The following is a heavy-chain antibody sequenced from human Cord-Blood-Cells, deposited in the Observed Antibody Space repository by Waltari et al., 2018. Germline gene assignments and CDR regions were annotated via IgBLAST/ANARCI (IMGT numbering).Heavy chain of an antibody. J-gene: IGHJ4*02. CDR2: ISSSGSTI. CDR3: AREGGSQGYFDY. D-gene: IGHD1-26*01. V-gene: IGHV3-48*03. CDR1: GFPFRSHE. Sequence: EVQLVESGGGLVQPGGSLRLSCAASGFPFRSHEMNWVRQAPGKGLDWVSYISSSGSTIYYADSVKGRFTISRDNAKNSLYLQMNSLRAEDTAVYYCAREGGSQGYFDYWGQGTLVTVSS.